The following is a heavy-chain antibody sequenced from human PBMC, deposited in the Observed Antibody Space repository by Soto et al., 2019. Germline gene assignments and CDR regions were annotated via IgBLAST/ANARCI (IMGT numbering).Heavy chain of an antibody. CDR2: IDGPGENT. V-gene: IGHV3-23*01. Sequence: EVQLLESGGGLVQPGGSLRLSCAPSGFSFSNYAMSWVRQAPGKGLEWVSAIDGPGENTHYADSVKGRFTFSRDNSKNTLYLQMKSLRAEDTAVYYCAKQVTAWYNDAFDMWGQGTRVTVSS. J-gene: IGHJ3*02. D-gene: IGHD1-1*01. CDR3: AKQVTAWYNDAFDM. CDR1: GFSFSNYA.